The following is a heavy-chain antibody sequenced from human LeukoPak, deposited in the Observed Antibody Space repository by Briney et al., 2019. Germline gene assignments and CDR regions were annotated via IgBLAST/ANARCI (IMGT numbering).Heavy chain of an antibody. J-gene: IGHJ4*02. CDR2: ISGSGGST. Sequence: PGGSLRLSCAASGFTFSSYAMGWVRQAPGKGLEWVSAISGSGGSTYYADSVKGRFTISRDNSKNTLYLQMNSLRAEDTAVYYCAKSSLILIVVVPPAPIDYWGQGTLVTVSS. V-gene: IGHV3-23*01. D-gene: IGHD3-22*01. CDR1: GFTFSSYA. CDR3: AKSSLILIVVVPPAPIDY.